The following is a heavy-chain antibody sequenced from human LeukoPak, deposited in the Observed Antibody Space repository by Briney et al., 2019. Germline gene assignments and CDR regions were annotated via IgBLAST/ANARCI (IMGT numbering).Heavy chain of an antibody. Sequence: GESLKISCKGSGYNFTIYWIGWVRQMPGKGLEWMGFIYPGDSDTRYSPSFRGQVTISADKSISTVYLQWSSLKASDTAIYYCARRKRSGTYSHYDYWGQGALVTVSS. CDR1: GYNFTIYW. CDR2: IYPGDSDT. J-gene: IGHJ4*02. CDR3: ARRKRSGTYSHYDY. D-gene: IGHD1-26*01. V-gene: IGHV5-51*01.